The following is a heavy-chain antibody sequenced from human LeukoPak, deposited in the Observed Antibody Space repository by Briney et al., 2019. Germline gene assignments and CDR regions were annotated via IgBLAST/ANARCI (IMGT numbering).Heavy chain of an antibody. CDR3: AKEDAVTTNYYYYMDV. CDR1: RITFSTSA. V-gene: IGHV3-23*01. J-gene: IGHJ6*03. CDR2: ISGRGDST. Sequence: GGSLRLSCAASRITFSTSALTWVRQAPGKGLEWVSTISGRGDSTNYADSVKGRFTISRDNSKNTLYLQMNGLRVEDTAVYFCAKEDAVTTNYYYYMDVWGKGTTVTVSS. D-gene: IGHD4-17*01.